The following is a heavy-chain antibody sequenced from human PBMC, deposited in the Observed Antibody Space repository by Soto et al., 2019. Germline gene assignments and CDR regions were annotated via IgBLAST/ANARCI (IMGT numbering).Heavy chain of an antibody. CDR2: ISRSSSYI. D-gene: IGHD3-3*01. CDR3: ARSLRFLEWLSVHYFYYMDV. Sequence: GGSLRLSCAASGFTFSDYSMNWVRQVPGKGLEWVSSISRSSSYIHYADSLKGRFTISRDNAKDPLYLQWNSLRDEDTASYYCARSLRFLEWLSVHYFYYMDVWGKGTPVTVSS. CDR1: GFTFSDYS. J-gene: IGHJ6*03. V-gene: IGHV3-21*01.